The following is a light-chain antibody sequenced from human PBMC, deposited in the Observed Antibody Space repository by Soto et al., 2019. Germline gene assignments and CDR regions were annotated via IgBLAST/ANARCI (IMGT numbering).Light chain of an antibody. CDR3: SSYTTSNTRQIV. Sequence: QSVLAQPASVSWSPGQSITISCTGTSRDVGGYNYVSWYQHHPGKAPKILIYDVSNRPSWISNCFSGSKSDNTASLTISGLQPEDEADYYCSSYTTSNTRQIVFGTGTKVTVL. V-gene: IGLV2-14*03. CDR2: DVS. CDR1: SRDVGGYNY. J-gene: IGLJ1*01.